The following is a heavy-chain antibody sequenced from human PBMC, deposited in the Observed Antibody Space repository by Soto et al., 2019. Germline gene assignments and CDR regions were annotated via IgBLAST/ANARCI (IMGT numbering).Heavy chain of an antibody. V-gene: IGHV3-48*02. CDR1: GFTFSSYG. CDR2: ISSSTFSI. Sequence: PGGSLRLSCAASGFTFSSYGMTWVRQTPGKGLEWVSYISSSTFSIYYADSVKGRFTVSRDNAKNSLFLQMNSLRDEDTAVYFCARARRGSPVIGHFDFWGQGTLVTVSS. J-gene: IGHJ4*02. D-gene: IGHD3-22*01. CDR3: ARARRGSPVIGHFDF.